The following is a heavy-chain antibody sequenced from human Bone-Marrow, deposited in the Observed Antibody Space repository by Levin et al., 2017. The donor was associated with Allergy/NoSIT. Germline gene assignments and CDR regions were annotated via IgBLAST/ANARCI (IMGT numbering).Heavy chain of an antibody. CDR1: GLTLSSYG. Sequence: LSLTCAASGLTLSSYGMNWVRQAPGKGLEWVSSISSSTRYISYADSAKGRFTISRDTAKNSLFLQLSSLTAEDTAVYYCARDLSEWRNLDRYFDSCGQGTLVTVSS. D-gene: IGHD3-3*01. CDR2: ISSSTRYI. J-gene: IGHJ4*02. CDR3: ARDLSEWRNLDRYFDS. V-gene: IGHV3-21*06.